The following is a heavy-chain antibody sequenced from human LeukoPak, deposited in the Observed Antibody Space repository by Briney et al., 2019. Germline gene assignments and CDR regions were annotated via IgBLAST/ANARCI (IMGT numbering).Heavy chain of an antibody. D-gene: IGHD4-11*01. CDR1: GGSISSGDHY. Sequence: SETLSLTCTVSGGSISSGDHYWSWIRQPPGKGLEWIGYIYYSGSTYYNPSLKSRVTISVDTSKNQFSLKLSSVTAADTTVYFCASYSNYYFDYWGQGTLVNVSS. CDR3: ASYSNYYFDY. J-gene: IGHJ4*02. V-gene: IGHV4-30-4*01. CDR2: IYYSGST.